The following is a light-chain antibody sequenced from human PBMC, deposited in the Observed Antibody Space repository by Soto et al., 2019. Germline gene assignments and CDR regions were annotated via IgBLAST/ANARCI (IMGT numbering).Light chain of an antibody. V-gene: IGKV3-20*01. Sequence: IVLSQSPGTLSLYTGERATLSCRASQSVSSNLAWYQQKPGQAPRLLIYGASSRATGIPDRFSGSGSGTDFTLTISRLEPEDFAVYYCQQYGSSPPWTFGQGTKVDIK. CDR3: QQYGSSPPWT. CDR2: GAS. J-gene: IGKJ1*01. CDR1: QSVSSN.